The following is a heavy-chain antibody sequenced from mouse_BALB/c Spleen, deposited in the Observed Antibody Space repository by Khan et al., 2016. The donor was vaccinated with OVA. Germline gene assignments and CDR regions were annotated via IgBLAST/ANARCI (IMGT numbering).Heavy chain of an antibody. CDR3: ANHGSSSAWLTY. J-gene: IGHJ3*01. Sequence: QVQLKQSGAELAKPGASVTMSCTASGYTFTSYWMHWVKQRPGQGLEWIGYINPSTGYTEYNQRFKDTATLTADKSSSTAYMQLSSLTSEESAFYDCANHGSSSAWLTYWGQGTLVTVSA. D-gene: IGHD1-1*01. CDR2: INPSTGYT. V-gene: IGHV1-7*01. CDR1: GYTFTSYW.